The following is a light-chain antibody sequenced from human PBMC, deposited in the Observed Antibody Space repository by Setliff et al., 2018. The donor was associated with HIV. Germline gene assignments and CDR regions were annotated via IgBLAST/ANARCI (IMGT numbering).Light chain of an antibody. J-gene: IGLJ1*01. CDR2: EVN. CDR3: SSYAGTNNPYV. CDR1: SSDVGGYNY. Sequence: QSVLTQPPSASGPPGQSVTISCTGTSSDVGGYNYVSWYQHHPGRPPKLLIYEVNQRPSGVPDRFSGSKSGNTASLTVSGLQTEDEADYYCSSYAGTNNPYVFGTGTKVTVL. V-gene: IGLV2-8*01.